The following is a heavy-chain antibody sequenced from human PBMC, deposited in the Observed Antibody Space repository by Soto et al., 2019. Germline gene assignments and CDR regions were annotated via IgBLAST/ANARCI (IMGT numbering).Heavy chain of an antibody. V-gene: IGHV4-39*01. CDR2: IYNSGST. Sequence: SETLSLTCTVSGDSISSNNYYWGWIRQTPGMGLECIGSIYNSGSTYYNPSLQSRVTISVDTSKIQFSLRLNSVTAADTAVYYCARLGHCGGDCYTYEYAFDIWGQGTLVX. CDR3: ARLGHCGGDCYTYEYAFDI. J-gene: IGHJ3*02. D-gene: IGHD2-21*02. CDR1: GDSISSNNYY.